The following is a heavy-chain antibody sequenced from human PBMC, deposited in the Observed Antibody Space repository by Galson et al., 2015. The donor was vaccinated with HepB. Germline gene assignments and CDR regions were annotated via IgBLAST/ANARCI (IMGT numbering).Heavy chain of an antibody. D-gene: IGHD4-17*01. V-gene: IGHV3-21*01. CDR2: ISSSSSYI. Sequence: SLRLSCAASGFTFSSYSMNWVRQAPGKGLEWVSSISSSSSYIYYADSVKGRFTISRDNAKNSLYLQMNSLRSEDTAVYYCAREGETTVTTLDYWGQGTLVTVSS. CDR3: AREGETTVTTLDY. J-gene: IGHJ4*02. CDR1: GFTFSSYS.